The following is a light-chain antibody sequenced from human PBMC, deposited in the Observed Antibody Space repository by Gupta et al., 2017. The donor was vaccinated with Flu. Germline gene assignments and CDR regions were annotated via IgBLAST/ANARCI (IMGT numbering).Light chain of an antibody. CDR2: DVS. CDR3: CSYAGSYSVI. CDR1: SSDVGAYNF. V-gene: IGLV2-11*01. J-gene: IGLJ2*01. Sequence: QSALTQPRSVSGSPRQSVTISCTGTSSDVGAYNFVSWYQQHPGKAPKLMIYDVSEWPSGVPDRFSGSKSGNTASLTISGLQAEDEADYFCCSYAGSYSVIFGGGTKLTVL.